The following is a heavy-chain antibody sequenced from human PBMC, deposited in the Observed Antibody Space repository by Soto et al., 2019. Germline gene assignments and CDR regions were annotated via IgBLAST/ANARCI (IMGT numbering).Heavy chain of an antibody. V-gene: IGHV4-31*03. CDR3: ASITAAGQNYYYYGMDV. J-gene: IGHJ6*02. Sequence: QVQLQESGPGLVKPSQTLSLTCTVSGGSISSGGYYWSWIRQHPRKGLEWIGYIYYSGSTYYNPSLKSRVTISGDTSKNQFSLKLSSVTAADTAVYYCASITAAGQNYYYYGMDVWGQGTTVTVSS. D-gene: IGHD6-13*01. CDR2: IYYSGST. CDR1: GGSISSGGYY.